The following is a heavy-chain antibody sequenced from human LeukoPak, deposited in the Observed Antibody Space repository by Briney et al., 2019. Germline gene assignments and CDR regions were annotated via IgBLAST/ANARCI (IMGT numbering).Heavy chain of an antibody. V-gene: IGHV3-21*01. CDR2: ISSSSSYI. CDR1: GFTFRSYS. D-gene: IGHD2-2*01. J-gene: IGHJ6*02. Sequence: KPGGSLRLSCAASGFTFRSYSMNWVRQAPARERGWVSSISSSSSYIFYADSVKGRFTIARDNAKNSLYLQMNSLRAEDTAVYYCAREYCSSTSCYFWDCYYYGMDVWGQGTTVTVSS. CDR3: AREYCSSTSCYFWDCYYYGMDV.